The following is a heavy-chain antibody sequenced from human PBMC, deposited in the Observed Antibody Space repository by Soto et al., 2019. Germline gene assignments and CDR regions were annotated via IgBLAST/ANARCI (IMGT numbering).Heavy chain of an antibody. D-gene: IGHD6-6*01. CDR3: ARCGGTLLVPPL. J-gene: IGHJ4*02. V-gene: IGHV1-2*02. CDR2: INPNSGGT. CDR1: GYTFTGYY. Sequence: ASVNRSCKASGYTFTGYYMHWVRQAPGQGLEWMGWINPNSGGTNYAQKFQGRVTMTRDTSISTAYMELSGLRSDDTAVYYCARCGGTLLVPPLCGQGTPVTVSA.